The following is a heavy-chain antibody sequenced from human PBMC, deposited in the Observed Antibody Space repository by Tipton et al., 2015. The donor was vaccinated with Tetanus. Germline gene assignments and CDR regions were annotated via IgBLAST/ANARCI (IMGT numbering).Heavy chain of an antibody. D-gene: IGHD6-13*01. Sequence: TLSLTCPVSGASISSGGYFWNWIRHRPGQGLEWIGYIYYSGSTFYNPSLKSRVTISLDTSKNEFSLTLSSVTAADTAVYYCARGTWLYTSTYHRHWLDPWGQGTLVTVSS. CDR2: IYYSGST. CDR1: GASISSGGYF. V-gene: IGHV4-31*03. CDR3: ARGTWLYTSTYHRHWLDP. J-gene: IGHJ5*02.